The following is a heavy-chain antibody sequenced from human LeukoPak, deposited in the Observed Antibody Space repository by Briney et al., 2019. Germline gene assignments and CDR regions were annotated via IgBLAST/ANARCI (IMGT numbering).Heavy chain of an antibody. Sequence: GGSLRLSCVASGFTFSSNGMHWVRQAPGKGLEWVAVIWYDGSNKYYADSVKGRFTISRDNSKNTLYLQMNSLRAEDTAVYYCARAMSTFGGVRNYFDSWGQGTLVTVSS. CDR3: ARAMSTFGGVRNYFDS. V-gene: IGHV3-33*01. CDR1: GFTFSSNG. D-gene: IGHD3-16*01. CDR2: IWYDGSNK. J-gene: IGHJ4*02.